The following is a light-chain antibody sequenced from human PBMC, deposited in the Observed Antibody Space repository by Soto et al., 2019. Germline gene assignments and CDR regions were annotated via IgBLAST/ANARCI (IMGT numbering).Light chain of an antibody. Sequence: QSVLTQPASVSGSPGQSITISCTGTSSDVGGYNYVSWYQQHPGKAPKFMIYDVSSRPSGVSNRFSGSKSGNTASLTISGLQAEDEADYYCCSYTTSNTRQIVFGTGA. CDR1: SSDVGGYNY. V-gene: IGLV2-14*03. J-gene: IGLJ1*01. CDR2: DVS. CDR3: CSYTTSNTRQIV.